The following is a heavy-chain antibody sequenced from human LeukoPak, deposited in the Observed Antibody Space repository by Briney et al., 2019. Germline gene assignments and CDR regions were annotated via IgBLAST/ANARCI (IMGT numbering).Heavy chain of an antibody. D-gene: IGHD6-19*01. V-gene: IGHV5-51*01. J-gene: IGHJ4*02. CDR3: ARRGSGWYVDY. Sequence: GESLKISCKGSGYTFTSYWIGRVRQMPGKGLEWMGIIYPGDSDTRYSPSFQGQVSISVDKSISTAYLQWSSLKASDTAMYYCARRGSGWYVDYWGQGTLVTVSS. CDR2: IYPGDSDT. CDR1: GYTFTSYW.